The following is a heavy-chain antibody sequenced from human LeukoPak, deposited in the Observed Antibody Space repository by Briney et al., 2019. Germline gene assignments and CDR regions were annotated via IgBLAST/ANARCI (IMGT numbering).Heavy chain of an antibody. J-gene: IGHJ3*02. Sequence: SETLSLTCAVYGGSFSGYYWSWIRQPPGKWLEWIGEINHSGSTNYNPSLKSRVTISVDTSKNQFSLKLSSVTAADTAVYYCARGLSSIVAGTRSAFDIWDQGTMVTVSS. V-gene: IGHV4-34*01. D-gene: IGHD6-19*01. CDR1: GGSFSGYY. CDR3: ARGLSSIVAGTRSAFDI. CDR2: INHSGST.